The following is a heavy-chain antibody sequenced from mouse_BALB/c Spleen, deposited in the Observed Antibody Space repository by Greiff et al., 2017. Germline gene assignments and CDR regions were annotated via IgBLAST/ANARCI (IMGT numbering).Heavy chain of an antibody. D-gene: IGHD2-4*01. J-gene: IGHJ4*01. CDR1: GFTFSDYY. CDR2: ISDGGSYT. V-gene: IGHV5-4*02. Sequence: EVQLVESGGGLVKPGGSLKLSCAASGFTFSDYYMYWVRQTPEKMLEWVATISDGGSYTYYPDSVKGRFTISRDNAKNNPYLQLSSLKSEDTAMYYWARAPDDYGAMDYWGQGTTVTVSS. CDR3: ARAPDDYGAMDY.